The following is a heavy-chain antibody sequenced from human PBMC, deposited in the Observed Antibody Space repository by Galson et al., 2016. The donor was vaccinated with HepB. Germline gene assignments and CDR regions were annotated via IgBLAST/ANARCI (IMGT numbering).Heavy chain of an antibody. CDR3: ARGLRYSTGGSPY. Sequence: SLRLSCAASGFTFSDYVISWVRQAPGKGLEWVSLISGSGGSTYYADSVKGRFTISRDNSKNTLYLEMNSLRAEDTAVYYCARGLRYSTGGSPYWGQGTLVTVPS. CDR2: ISGSGGST. V-gene: IGHV3-23*01. J-gene: IGHJ4*02. D-gene: IGHD2-8*02. CDR1: GFTFSDYV.